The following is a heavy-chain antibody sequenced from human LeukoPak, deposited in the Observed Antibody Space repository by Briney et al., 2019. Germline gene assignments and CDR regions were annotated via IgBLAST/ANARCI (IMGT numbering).Heavy chain of an antibody. CDR1: GYTFTDYY. CDR2: INANSGGA. Sequence: ASVKVSCKASGYTFTDYYMHWVRQAPGQGLEWMGLINANSGGANYAQRFQGRVTLTRDTSIRTVYMELSRLRSDDTAVYYCARDFSGSYDCWGQGTLVTVSS. J-gene: IGHJ4*02. V-gene: IGHV1-2*02. D-gene: IGHD1-26*01. CDR3: ARDFSGSYDC.